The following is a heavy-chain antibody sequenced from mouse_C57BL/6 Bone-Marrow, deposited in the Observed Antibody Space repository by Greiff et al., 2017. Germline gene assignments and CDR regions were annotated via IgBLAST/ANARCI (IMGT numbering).Heavy chain of an antibody. CDR2: IDPENGDT. CDR3: TPSYYYGSSYGY. CDR1: GFNIKDDY. Sequence: VQLQQSGAELVRPGASVKLSCTASGFNIKDDYMHWVKQRPEQGLEWIGWIDPENGDTEYASKFQGKATITADTSSNTAYLQLSSLTSEDTAVYYWTPSYYYGSSYGYWGQGTTLTVSS. D-gene: IGHD1-1*01. J-gene: IGHJ2*01. V-gene: IGHV14-4*01.